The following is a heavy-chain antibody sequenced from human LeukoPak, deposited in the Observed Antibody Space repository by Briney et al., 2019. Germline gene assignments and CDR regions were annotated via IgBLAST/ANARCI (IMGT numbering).Heavy chain of an antibody. J-gene: IGHJ5*02. V-gene: IGHV3-23*01. CDR1: GFTFSDFA. CDR2: IRGWGGRT. D-gene: IGHD1-7*01. Sequence: GGSLRLSCAASGFTFSDFAMSWVPQAPGKGLECVSVIRGWGGRTYYADAVKGRVTIYRDNSKNPLYVQMLSLRAEDAAIYLCAKGGTGSTDWFDPWGQGTLVTVSS. CDR3: AKGGTGSTDWFDP.